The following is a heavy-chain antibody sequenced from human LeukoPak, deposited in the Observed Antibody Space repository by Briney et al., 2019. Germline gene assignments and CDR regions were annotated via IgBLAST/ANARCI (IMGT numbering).Heavy chain of an antibody. V-gene: IGHV3-48*03. CDR2: ISSSGSTI. J-gene: IGHJ3*02. CDR1: GFTFSSYE. CDR3: AKDRSITMIVVVITTGAFDI. Sequence: GGSLRLSCAASGFTFSSYEMNWVRQAPGKGLEWVSYISSSGSTIYYADSVKGRFTISRDNSKNTLYLQMNSLRAEDTAVYYCAKDRSITMIVVVITTGAFDIWGQGTMVTVSS. D-gene: IGHD3-22*01.